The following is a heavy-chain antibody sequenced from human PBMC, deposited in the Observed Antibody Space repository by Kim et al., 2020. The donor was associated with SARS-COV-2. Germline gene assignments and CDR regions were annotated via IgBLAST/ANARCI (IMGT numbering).Heavy chain of an antibody. Sequence: GGSLRLSCAASGFTFDDYAMHWVRQAPGKGLEWVSGISWNSGSIGYADSVKGRFTISRDNAKNSLYRQMNSLRAEDTALYYCAKIRWDFTDYGMDVWGQG. V-gene: IGHV3-9*01. D-gene: IGHD2-8*02. CDR2: ISWNSGSI. CDR1: GFTFDDYA. CDR3: AKIRWDFTDYGMDV. J-gene: IGHJ6*02.